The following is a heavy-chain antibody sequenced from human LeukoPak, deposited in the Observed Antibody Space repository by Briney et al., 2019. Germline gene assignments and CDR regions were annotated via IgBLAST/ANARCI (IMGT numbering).Heavy chain of an antibody. CDR1: GYTFSGYY. CDR2: INPDGGAT. V-gene: IGHV1-2*02. Sequence: ASVKVSCKASGYTFSGYYIHWVRQAPGEGLEWMGWINPDGGATIYAQRFPGRVIMTRDTSIGTAYMEVSSLRSDDTAVYYCARGGSGRFDYWGQGTLVTVSP. J-gene: IGHJ4*02. CDR3: ARGGSGRFDY. D-gene: IGHD5-12*01.